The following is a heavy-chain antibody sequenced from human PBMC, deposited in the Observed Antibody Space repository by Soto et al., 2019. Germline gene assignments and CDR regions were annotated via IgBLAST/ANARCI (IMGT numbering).Heavy chain of an antibody. Sequence: QVQLVQSGAEMRKPGASVKVSCKASGYTFSGYYMHWVRQAPGQGLEWMGWINPNTDVTNYAQRFQGRVTMIRDKSITKAYMELSRLRSDDTAVYYCARDLWGNWNHIDAFDIWGPGTTVTVSS. J-gene: IGHJ3*02. CDR1: GYTFSGYY. V-gene: IGHV1-2*02. CDR2: INPNTDVT. D-gene: IGHD1-20*01. CDR3: ARDLWGNWNHIDAFDI.